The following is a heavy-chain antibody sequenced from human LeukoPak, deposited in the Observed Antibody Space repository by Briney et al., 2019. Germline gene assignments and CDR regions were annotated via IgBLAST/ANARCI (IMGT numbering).Heavy chain of an antibody. CDR3: AREAITMVRGVIMRGSYGDY. J-gene: IGHJ4*02. Sequence: SGGSLRLSCVASGFTFSSDAMHWVRQTPGKGLEWVAVISYDGNEKYQVDSVKGRFTISRDNAKNSLYLQMNSLRAEDTAVYYCAREAITMVRGVIMRGSYGDYWGQGTLVTVSS. CDR1: GFTFSSDA. CDR2: ISYDGNEK. D-gene: IGHD3-10*01. V-gene: IGHV3-30-3*01.